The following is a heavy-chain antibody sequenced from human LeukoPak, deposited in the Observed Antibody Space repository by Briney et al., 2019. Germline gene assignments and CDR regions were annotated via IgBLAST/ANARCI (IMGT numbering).Heavy chain of an antibody. Sequence: PGGSLRLSCAASGFTFSSYEMNWVRQAPGKGLEWVSYISSSGSTIYYADSVKGRFTISRDNAKNSLYLQMNSLRAEDTAVYYCARFLALYAFDIWGQGTMVTVSS. V-gene: IGHV3-48*03. J-gene: IGHJ3*02. CDR1: GFTFSSYE. CDR2: ISSSGSTI. CDR3: ARFLALYAFDI.